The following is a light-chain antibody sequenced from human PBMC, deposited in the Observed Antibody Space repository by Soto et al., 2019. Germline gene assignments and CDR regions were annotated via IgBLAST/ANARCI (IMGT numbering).Light chain of an antibody. CDR3: QQRYSTPLST. J-gene: IGKJ2*01. CDR2: AAS. V-gene: IGKV1-39*01. CDR1: QSISSY. Sequence: DIQMTQSPSSLSASLGDRVTITCRASQSISSYLNWDQQKPGKAPKLMIYAASSLQSWVPSRFNGSVSGTDFTSTISSLQPEDFATDYWQQRYSTPLSTVGQGPKLEIK.